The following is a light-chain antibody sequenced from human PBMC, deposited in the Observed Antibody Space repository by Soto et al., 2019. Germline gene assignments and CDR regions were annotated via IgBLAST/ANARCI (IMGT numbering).Light chain of an antibody. Sequence: DIQMTQSPSTLYASVGDRVTITCRASKSTSYYLNWYQQKPGKAPQVVIHTAYNVPGWVPSRFSGSGSGTDCTLTISSRQPEDFATYYCGPSYSIPRTFGQGTNVEIK. CDR1: KSTSYY. CDR2: TAY. V-gene: IGKV1-39*01. CDR3: GPSYSIPRT. J-gene: IGKJ1*01.